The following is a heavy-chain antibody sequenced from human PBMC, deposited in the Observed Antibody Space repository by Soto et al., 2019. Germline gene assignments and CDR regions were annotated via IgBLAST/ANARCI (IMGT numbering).Heavy chain of an antibody. CDR1: GYTLTDYY. Sequence: QGQLLQSGAEVKKPGASVKVSCTASGYTLTDYYMHWVRQAPGQGLEWMGWINPNTGDTNYAQKFQGRVTMTRDTSISTAYMELSRLRSDDTAMYYCAREPRGYSGYLVYHYGMDVWGQGTTVTVSS. J-gene: IGHJ6*02. CDR2: INPNTGDT. D-gene: IGHD5-12*01. CDR3: AREPRGYSGYLVYHYGMDV. V-gene: IGHV1-2*02.